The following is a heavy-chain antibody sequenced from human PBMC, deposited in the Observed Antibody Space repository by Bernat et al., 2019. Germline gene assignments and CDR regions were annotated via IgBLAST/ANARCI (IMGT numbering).Heavy chain of an antibody. CDR2: ISSSSSYT. CDR3: ARERYNWNSTHFDY. V-gene: IGHV3-11*06. CDR1: GFTFSDYY. D-gene: IGHD1-7*01. J-gene: IGHJ4*02. Sequence: QVQLVESGGGLVKPGGSLRLSCAASGFTFSDYYMSWIRQAPGKGLEWVSYISSSSSYTNYADSVKGRFTISRDNAKNLLYLQMNSLRAEDTAVYYCARERYNWNSTHFDYWGQGTLVTVSS.